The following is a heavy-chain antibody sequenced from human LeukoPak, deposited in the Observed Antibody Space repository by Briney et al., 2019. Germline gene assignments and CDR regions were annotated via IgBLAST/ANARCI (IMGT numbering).Heavy chain of an antibody. V-gene: IGHV1-2*02. CDR2: INPNSGGT. J-gene: IGHJ3*02. D-gene: IGHD3-10*01. CDR3: ARGHPLLRSGSYYNVGYLFAFDI. CDR1: GGAFDNYA. Sequence: ASVKVSCKTSGGAFDNYAISWVRQAPGQGLEWMGWINPNSGGTNYAQKFQGRVTMTRDTSISTAYMELSRLRSDDTAVYYCARGHPLLRSGSYYNVGYLFAFDIWGQGTMVTVSS.